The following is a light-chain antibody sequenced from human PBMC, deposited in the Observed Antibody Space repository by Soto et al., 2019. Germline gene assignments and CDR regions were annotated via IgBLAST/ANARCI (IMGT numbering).Light chain of an antibody. CDR1: SSDVGGYSY. CDR3: ASYPTSSTYV. V-gene: IGLV2-14*01. Sequence: QSALTQPASVSGSPGQSIAISCTGTSSDVGGYSYVSWYQQQPGKAPKLVISDVSNRPSGVSDRFSGSKSGNTASLTISGLQTEDEADYYCASYPTSSTYVFGTGTKLTVL. CDR2: DVS. J-gene: IGLJ1*01.